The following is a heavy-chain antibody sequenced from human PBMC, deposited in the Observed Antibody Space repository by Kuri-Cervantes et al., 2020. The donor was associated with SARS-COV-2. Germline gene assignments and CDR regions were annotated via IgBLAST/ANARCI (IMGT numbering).Heavy chain of an antibody. D-gene: IGHD2-2*01. CDR3: AKEIDIVVVPAAPYYYYGMDV. J-gene: IGHJ6*02. CDR2: ISGSGGST. CDR1: GFTFSSYA. Sequence: GESLKISCAASGFTFSSYAMSWVRQAPGKGLEWVSAISGSGGSTYYADSVKGRFTISRDNSKNTLYLQMNSLRAEDTAVYYCAKEIDIVVVPAAPYYYYGMDVWGQGTTVTVSS. V-gene: IGHV3-23*01.